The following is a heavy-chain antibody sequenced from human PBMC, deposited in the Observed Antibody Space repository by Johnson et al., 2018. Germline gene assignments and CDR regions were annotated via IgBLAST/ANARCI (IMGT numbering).Heavy chain of an antibody. CDR1: GASVSKHAFS. J-gene: IGHJ4*02. D-gene: IGHD3-22*01. V-gene: IGHV4-39*07. CDR3: ARDIDYYGPGV. Sequence: QVQLQEWGPGLVKPSATLSLTCSVSGASVSKHAFSWAWIRQPPGKGLEYIGNISFNGNTYYNPSLKGRVSISLDTSKNQFSLKVTSVTPADTAIYYCARDIDYYGPGVWGQGALVIVSS. CDR2: ISFNGNT.